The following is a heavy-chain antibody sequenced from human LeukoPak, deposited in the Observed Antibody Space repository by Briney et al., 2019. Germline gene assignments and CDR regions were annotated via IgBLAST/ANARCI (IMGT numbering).Heavy chain of an antibody. V-gene: IGHV1-18*01. CDR2: ISVYNGNT. CDR3: ARDIEMDV. Sequence: ASGKLSCKASGYTFTSYGIGWVRQAPGQGLEWMGWISVYNGNTNYAQKLQVRVTMTTDTYTSTAYMELRSLRSDDTAVYYCARDIEMDVWGQGTTVTVSS. J-gene: IGHJ6*02. D-gene: IGHD1-26*01. CDR1: GYTFTSYG.